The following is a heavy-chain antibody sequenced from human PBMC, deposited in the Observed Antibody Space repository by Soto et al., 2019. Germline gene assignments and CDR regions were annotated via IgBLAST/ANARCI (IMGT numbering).Heavy chain of an antibody. CDR1: GGTFSNYV. Sequence: ASVKVSCKASGGTFSNYVVNWVRQAPGQGLEWMGRIIPISGAANYAQKFQGRVTITADKSMSTSYMELSSLRSEDTAVYYCARDMTRTVVPYFDFWGQGTLVTVSS. J-gene: IGHJ4*02. D-gene: IGHD1-7*01. V-gene: IGHV1-69*06. CDR2: IIPISGAA. CDR3: ARDMTRTVVPYFDF.